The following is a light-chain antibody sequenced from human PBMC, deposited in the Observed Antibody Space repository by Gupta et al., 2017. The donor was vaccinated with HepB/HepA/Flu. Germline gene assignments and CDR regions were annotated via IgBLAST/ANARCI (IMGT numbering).Light chain of an antibody. V-gene: IGKV4-1*01. CDR2: WTS. CDR3: QQYYDIPFT. J-gene: IGKJ3*01. CDR1: QSILYRSNNKNS. Sequence: DIVMTQSPDSLDVSLGERATNNCKSSQSILYRSNNKNSLAWYQQKPGQPPKLLIYWTSTRESGVPDRFSGSGAGTDFTLTISTLQAEDVAVYYCQQYYDIPFTFGPGTKVDVK.